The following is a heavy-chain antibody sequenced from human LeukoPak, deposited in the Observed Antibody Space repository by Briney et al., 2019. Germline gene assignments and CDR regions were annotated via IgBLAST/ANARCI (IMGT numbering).Heavy chain of an antibody. J-gene: IGHJ4*02. CDR1: GYSISSGYY. V-gene: IGHV4-38-2*02. D-gene: IGHD2-21*01. CDR3: ASVIGRRGGDYFDY. Sequence: PSETLSLTCTVSGYSISSGYYWGWIRQPPGKGLEWIGSIYHSGSTYYNPSLKSRVTISVDTPKNQFSLKLSSVTAADTAVYYCASVIGRRGGDYFDYWGQGTLVTVSS. CDR2: IYHSGST.